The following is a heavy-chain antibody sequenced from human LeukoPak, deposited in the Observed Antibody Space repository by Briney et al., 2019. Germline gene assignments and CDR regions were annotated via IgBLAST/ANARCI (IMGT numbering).Heavy chain of an antibody. J-gene: IGHJ4*02. CDR1: GITFSSYG. Sequence: GGSLRLPCAASGITFSSYGMHWVLQAPGKGLEWVAFIRYDGSNRYYADSVKGRFTISRDNSKNTLYLQMNSLRAEDTAVYYCAKRSPSDYGDYVDYWGQGTLVTVSS. D-gene: IGHD4-17*01. V-gene: IGHV3-30*02. CDR3: AKRSPSDYGDYVDY. CDR2: IRYDGSNR.